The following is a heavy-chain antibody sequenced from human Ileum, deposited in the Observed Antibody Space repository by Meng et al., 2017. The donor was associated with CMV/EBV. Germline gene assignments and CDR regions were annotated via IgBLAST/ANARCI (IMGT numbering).Heavy chain of an antibody. Sequence: ASVKVSCKASGYPFTSYDIYWVRQATGQGPEGMGWVNPNSGKTGYAQKFQGRLTMTRTSSIGTAYMELSSLRSDDTAVYYCTRRRNWFDSWGQGTLVTVSS. J-gene: IGHJ5*01. CDR1: GYPFTSYD. V-gene: IGHV1-8*02. CDR3: TRRRNWFDS. CDR2: VNPNSGKT.